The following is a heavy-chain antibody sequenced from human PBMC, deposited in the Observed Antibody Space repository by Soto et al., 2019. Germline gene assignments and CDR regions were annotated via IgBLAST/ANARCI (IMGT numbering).Heavy chain of an antibody. CDR2: ISYDGSNK. D-gene: IGHD6-13*01. V-gene: IGHV3-30*18. Sequence: GGSLRLSXAASGFTFSSYGMHWVRQAPGKGLEWVAVISYDGSNKYYADSVKGRFTISRDNSKDTLYLQMNSLRAEDTAVYYCAKDGDIAAAGYYFDYWGQGTLVTVSS. J-gene: IGHJ4*02. CDR1: GFTFSSYG. CDR3: AKDGDIAAAGYYFDY.